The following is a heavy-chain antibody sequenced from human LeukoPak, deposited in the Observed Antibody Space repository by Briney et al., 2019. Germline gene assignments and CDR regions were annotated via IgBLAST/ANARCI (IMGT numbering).Heavy chain of an antibody. J-gene: IGHJ4*02. D-gene: IGHD5-24*01. V-gene: IGHV1-46*01. CDR1: GYTFTSYD. CDR3: ARGAKRWLQFKTSAGFDF. CDR2: INPSGGSA. Sequence: ASVKVSCKASGYTFTSYDMHWVRQAPGQGLEWMGIINPSGGSADYAQKFQGRVTMTRDTYTNTFYMELSSLRSEDTAVYYCARGAKRWLQFKTSAGFDFWGQGTLVTVSS.